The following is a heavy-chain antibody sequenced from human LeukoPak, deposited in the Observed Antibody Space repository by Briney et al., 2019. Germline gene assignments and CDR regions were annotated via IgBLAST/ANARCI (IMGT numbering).Heavy chain of an antibody. Sequence: GRSLRLSCTASGFTFDDYAMHWVRQAPGKGLEWVSGISWNSGSIGYADSVKGRFTVSRDNAKNSLYLQMNSLRPEDMALYYCAMGYSDSSGPPSPMTFDIWGQGTMVTVSS. CDR1: GFTFDDYA. J-gene: IGHJ3*02. CDR2: ISWNSGSI. V-gene: IGHV3-9*03. CDR3: AMGYSDSSGPPSPMTFDI. D-gene: IGHD3-22*01.